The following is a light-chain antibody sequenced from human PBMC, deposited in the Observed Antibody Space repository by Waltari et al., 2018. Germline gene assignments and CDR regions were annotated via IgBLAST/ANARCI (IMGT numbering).Light chain of an antibody. CDR1: QSISKY. Sequence: EVVLTQSPGTLSLSPGERATLSCRASQSISKYLVWYQQRPGQAPRLLIYAASTRATGIPDRFSGSVSGTDFSLTISRLEPEDFAVYYCQNHERLPATFGQGTKVEIK. V-gene: IGKV3-20*01. CDR3: QNHERLPAT. CDR2: AAS. J-gene: IGKJ1*01.